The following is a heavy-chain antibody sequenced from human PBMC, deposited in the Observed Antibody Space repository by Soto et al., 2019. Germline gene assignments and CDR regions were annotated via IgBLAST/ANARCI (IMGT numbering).Heavy chain of an antibody. D-gene: IGHD6-13*01. CDR1: GYTFTTYD. V-gene: IGHV1-18*01. CDR2: ISPYNGNT. J-gene: IGHJ6*02. CDR3: ARVNRSSSWSKTYYYYGMDV. Sequence: ASVKVSCKASGYTFTTYDISWVRQAPGQGLEWMGWISPYNGNTNYAQNLQGRVTMTTDTSTNTAYMELRSLRSDDTAVYYCARVNRSSSWSKTYYYYGMDVWGQGTTVTVSS.